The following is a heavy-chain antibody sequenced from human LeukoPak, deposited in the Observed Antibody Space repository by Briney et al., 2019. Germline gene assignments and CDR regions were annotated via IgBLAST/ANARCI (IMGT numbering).Heavy chain of an antibody. CDR1: DDSISSYY. J-gene: IGHJ6*02. CDR2: IYYSGST. CDR3: ARHGPLYEYFYYNMDV. Sequence: SETLSPTCTVSDDSISSYYWSWIRQPPGKGLEWIGYIYYSGSTDYNPSLKSRVTISVDTSKNQFSLKLSSVTAADTAVYYCARHGPLYEYFYYNMDVWGQGTTVTVSS. D-gene: IGHD5/OR15-5a*01. V-gene: IGHV4-59*08.